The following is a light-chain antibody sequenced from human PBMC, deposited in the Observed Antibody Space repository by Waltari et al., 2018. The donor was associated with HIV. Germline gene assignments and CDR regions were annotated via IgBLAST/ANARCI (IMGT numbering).Light chain of an antibody. Sequence: QSVLTQPPSASGTPGQRVTISCSGSSSNIGSNYVYWYQQLSGTAPKLLIYRNNQRPSGVPDRFSGSKSGTSASLAISGLRSEDEADDYCAAWDDSLSGPGVFGGGTKLTVL. CDR1: SSNIGSNY. V-gene: IGLV1-47*01. J-gene: IGLJ3*02. CDR3: AAWDDSLSGPGV. CDR2: RNN.